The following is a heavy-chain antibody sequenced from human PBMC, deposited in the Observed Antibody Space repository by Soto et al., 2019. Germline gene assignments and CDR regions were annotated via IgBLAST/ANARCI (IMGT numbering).Heavy chain of an antibody. Sequence: SVKVSCKASGGAFINYAISWLRQAPGQGLEWMGGIIPILATPKYAQKFQGRVTITADESTSTAYMEVSSLRSEDTAVYYCARDHSLVGGTYYFDYWGQGTLVTVSS. D-gene: IGHD1-26*01. J-gene: IGHJ4*02. CDR2: IIPILATP. CDR1: GGAFINYA. V-gene: IGHV1-69*13. CDR3: ARDHSLVGGTYYFDY.